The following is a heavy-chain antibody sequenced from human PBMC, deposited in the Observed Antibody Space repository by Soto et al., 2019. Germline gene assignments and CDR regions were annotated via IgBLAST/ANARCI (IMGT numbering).Heavy chain of an antibody. Sequence: AVKVSCKASAYTFTSYGISWVRQAPGQGLEWMGGIIAIFGTATYAQKFQGRVTITADESTSTAYMELSSLRSEDTAVYYCARFNSGYRGYDDYYYYGMDVWGQGTTVTVSS. CDR2: IIAIFGTA. CDR1: AYTFTSYG. CDR3: ARFNSGYRGYDDYYYYGMDV. J-gene: IGHJ6*02. D-gene: IGHD5-12*01. V-gene: IGHV1-69*13.